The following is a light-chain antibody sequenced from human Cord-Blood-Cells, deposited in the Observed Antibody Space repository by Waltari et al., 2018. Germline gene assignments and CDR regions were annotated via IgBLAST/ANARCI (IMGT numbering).Light chain of an antibody. CDR1: SSDVGSYNL. J-gene: IGLJ3*02. CDR2: EGS. V-gene: IGLV2-23*01. Sequence: QSALTQPASVSGSPGQSIPISCTGTSSDVGSYNLVSWYQQHPGKAPKPMIYEGSKRPSGVSNRFSGSKSGNTASLTISGLQAEDEADYYCCSYAGSWVFGGGTKLTVL. CDR3: CSYAGSWV.